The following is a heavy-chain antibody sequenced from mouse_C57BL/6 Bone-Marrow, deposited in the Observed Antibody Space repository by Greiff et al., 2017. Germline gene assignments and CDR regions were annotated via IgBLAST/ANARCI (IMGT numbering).Heavy chain of an antibody. D-gene: IGHD2-4*01. V-gene: IGHV2-9-1*01. J-gene: IGHJ1*03. CDR3: ARTYDYDGDWYFDV. CDR2: IWTGGGT. Sequence: VQGVESGPGLVAPSQSLSITCTVSGFSLTSYAISWVRQPPGKGLEWLGVIWTGGGTNYNSALKSRLGISKDNSKSQVFLKMNSLQTDDTARYYCARTYDYDGDWYFDVWGTGTTVTVSS. CDR1: GFSLTSYA.